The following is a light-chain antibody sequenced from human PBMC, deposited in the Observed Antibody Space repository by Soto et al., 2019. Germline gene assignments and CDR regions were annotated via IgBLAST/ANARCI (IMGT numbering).Light chain of an antibody. V-gene: IGKV3-20*01. CDR2: GAT. J-gene: IGKJ2*01. CDR1: QSVTSRY. Sequence: EIVLTQSPGTLSLSPGERATLSCKASQSVTSRYLAWYQQKPGQAPRLLIYGATSRATGIPDRFSGSGSGTEFALTISRLESEDFEVYFCQQYNNSPEYTFGQGTKLEIK. CDR3: QQYNNSPEYT.